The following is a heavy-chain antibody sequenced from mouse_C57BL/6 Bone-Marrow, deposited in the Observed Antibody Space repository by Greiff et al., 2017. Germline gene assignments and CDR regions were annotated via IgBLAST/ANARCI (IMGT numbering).Heavy chain of an antibody. D-gene: IGHD2-2*01. J-gene: IGHJ3*01. CDR2: INPYNGDT. V-gene: IGHV1-20*01. Sequence: EVQLQQSGPELVMPGDSVKLSCKASGYSFTGYFMNWVMQSHGKSLEWIGRINPYNGDTFYNQKFKGKATLTVDKSSSTAYMELRSLTSEDSAVYYCARSGSTVVTEGFAYWGQGTLVTVSA. CDR3: ARSGSTVVTEGFAY. CDR1: GYSFTGYF.